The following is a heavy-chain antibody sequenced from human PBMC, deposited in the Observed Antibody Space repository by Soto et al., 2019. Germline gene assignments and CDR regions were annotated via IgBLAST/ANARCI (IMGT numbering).Heavy chain of an antibody. CDR2: ISGSGGST. Sequence: WGSLRLSCAAFGFTFSSYAMSWVRQAPGKGLEWVSAISGSGGSTYYADSVKGRFTISRDNSKNTLYLQMNSLRAEDTAVYYCAKFKVYDILTGYYRGPFDYWGQGTLVTVSS. V-gene: IGHV3-23*01. D-gene: IGHD3-9*01. CDR1: GFTFSSYA. CDR3: AKFKVYDILTGYYRGPFDY. J-gene: IGHJ4*02.